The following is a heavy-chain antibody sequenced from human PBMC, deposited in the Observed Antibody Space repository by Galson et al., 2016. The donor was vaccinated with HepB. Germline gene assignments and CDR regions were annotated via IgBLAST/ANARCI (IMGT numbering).Heavy chain of an antibody. CDR3: ARGIRGSGWSDLMMDV. V-gene: IGHV3-33*01. CDR1: RFTFSSYG. CDR2: IWYDGRNY. J-gene: IGHJ6*02. Sequence: SLRLSCAASRFTFSSYGMHWVRQAPGKGLEWVSVIWYDGRNYFYADSVKGRFTISRDNSKNTAYLEMNSLRAGDTAVYYCARGIRGSGWSDLMMDVWGQGTTVTVSS. D-gene: IGHD6-19*01.